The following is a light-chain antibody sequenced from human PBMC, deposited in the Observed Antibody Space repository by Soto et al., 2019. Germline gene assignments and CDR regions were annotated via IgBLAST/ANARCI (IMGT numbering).Light chain of an antibody. Sequence: QSALTQPASVSGSPGQSITISCTGTSSDIGGYNYVSWYQQPPGKVPKLIIYDVSNPPSGVSDRLSGSKSGNAASLTISGLQAHDEADYYCRSYTRTSTLHVFGTGTKLTVL. CDR1: SSDIGGYNY. CDR3: RSYTRTSTLHV. V-gene: IGLV2-14*03. J-gene: IGLJ1*01. CDR2: DVS.